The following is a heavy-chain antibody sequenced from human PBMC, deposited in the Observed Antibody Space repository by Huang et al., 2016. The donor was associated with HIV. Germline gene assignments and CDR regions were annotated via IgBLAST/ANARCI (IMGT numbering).Heavy chain of an antibody. CDR1: GYTFTDYY. CDR2: IHPSRGGT. V-gene: IGHV1-2*02. Sequence: QVQLVQSGAEVKKPGASVKVSCKASGYTFTDYYIHWVRQAPGQGLEWMGWIHPSRGGTNYAQKLQGRVTMTRDTSVSTAYMDLSRLRSDDTAMYYCALDWLLSYYFDYWGQGTLVTVSS. D-gene: IGHD3-9*01. J-gene: IGHJ4*02. CDR3: ALDWLLSYYFDY.